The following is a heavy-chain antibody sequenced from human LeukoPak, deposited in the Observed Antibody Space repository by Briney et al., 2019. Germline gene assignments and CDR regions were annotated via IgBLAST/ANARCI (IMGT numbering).Heavy chain of an antibody. CDR3: ARSYDSSGYYYSYYYYYYMDV. D-gene: IGHD3-22*01. J-gene: IGHJ6*03. CDR2: ISYDGSNK. V-gene: IGHV3-30*04. Sequence: GGSLRLSCAASGFTFSSYAMHWVRQAPGRGLEWVAVISYDGSNKYYADSVKGRFTISRDNSKNTLYLQMNSLRAEDTAVYYCARSYDSSGYYYSYYYYYYMDVWGKGTTVTVSS. CDR1: GFTFSSYA.